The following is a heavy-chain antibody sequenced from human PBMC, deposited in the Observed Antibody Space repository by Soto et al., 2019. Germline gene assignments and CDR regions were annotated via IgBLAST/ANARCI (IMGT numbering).Heavy chain of an antibody. Sequence: ASVKVSCKASGGTFSSYTISWVRQAPGQGLEWMGRIIPILGIANYAQKFQGRVRITADKSTSTAYMELSSLRSEDTAVYYCARDFKGQEVDNNHYYYYYYMDVWGKGTTVNVSS. CDR2: IIPILGIA. CDR3: ARDFKGQEVDNNHYYYYYYMDV. D-gene: IGHD1-1*01. V-gene: IGHV1-69*04. CDR1: GGTFSSYT. J-gene: IGHJ6*03.